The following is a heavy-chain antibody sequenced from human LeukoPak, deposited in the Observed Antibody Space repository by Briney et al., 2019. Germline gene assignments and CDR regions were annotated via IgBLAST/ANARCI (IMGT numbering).Heavy chain of an antibody. CDR3: LSGSGH. D-gene: IGHD3-10*01. V-gene: IGHV3-7*01. Sequence: GGSLRLSCAASGFTFSNYWMSWVRQAPGKGLEWVANIDQDGSATYYVDSVKGRFTISRDNAKSSLYLQMSSLRAEDTAVFYCLSGSGHCGQGSLVTVSS. J-gene: IGHJ4*02. CDR2: IDQDGSAT. CDR1: GFTFSNYW.